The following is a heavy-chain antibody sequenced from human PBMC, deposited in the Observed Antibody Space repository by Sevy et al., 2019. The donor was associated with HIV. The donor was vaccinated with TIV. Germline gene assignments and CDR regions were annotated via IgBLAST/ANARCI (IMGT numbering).Heavy chain of an antibody. Sequence: GGSLRLSCAVSGFTFSTYGMHWVRQAPGKGLEWVAIISDDGSNKYYAYPVKGRFTISRDNSKNTLFLQMHSLRPEDTAVYYCAKTQSVHLWLAYFDYWGQGTLVTVSS. D-gene: IGHD5-18*01. V-gene: IGHV3-30*18. CDR3: AKTQSVHLWLAYFDY. CDR1: GFTFSTYG. J-gene: IGHJ4*02. CDR2: ISDDGSNK.